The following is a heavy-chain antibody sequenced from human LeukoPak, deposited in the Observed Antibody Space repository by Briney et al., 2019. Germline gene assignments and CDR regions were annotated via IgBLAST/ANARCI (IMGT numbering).Heavy chain of an antibody. V-gene: IGHV3-74*01. CDR3: AREEHRLAEAGTSAFDL. D-gene: IGHD6-13*01. Sequence: TGGSVRLSCVASGFTFSENWMHWVRQAPGKGLAWVSHINRDGGLTNYADSVKGRFTISRDNARNTVYLQTSSLRVEDTAIYFCAREEHRLAEAGTSAFDLGGQGTLVTVSP. CDR2: INRDGGLT. J-gene: IGHJ3*01. CDR1: GFTFSENW.